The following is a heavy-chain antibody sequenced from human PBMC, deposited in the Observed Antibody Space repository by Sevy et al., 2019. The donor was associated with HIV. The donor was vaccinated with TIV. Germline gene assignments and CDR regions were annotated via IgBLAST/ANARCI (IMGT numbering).Heavy chain of an antibody. Sequence: GGCLRLSCAASGFTFSSYAMNWVCQAPGKGLEWVSSISSSSSHIYAADSLKGRFTISRDNAKNSLFLQMNSLRAEDTAIYYCARVAADDPDFYYYGMDVWGQGTTVTVSS. CDR1: GFTFSSYA. J-gene: IGHJ6*02. D-gene: IGHD6-13*01. CDR2: ISSSSSHI. V-gene: IGHV3-21*01. CDR3: ARVAADDPDFYYYGMDV.